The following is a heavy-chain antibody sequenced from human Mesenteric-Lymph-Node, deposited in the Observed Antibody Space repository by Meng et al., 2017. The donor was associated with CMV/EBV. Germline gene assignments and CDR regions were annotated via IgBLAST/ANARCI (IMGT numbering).Heavy chain of an antibody. J-gene: IGHJ3*02. Sequence: GESLKISCAASGYIFRNHGMHWVRQTPGKGLEWVAYIKYDGSGDYYEDSVKGRFTISRDNSKNTLYLQMNSLRSEDTAVYYCARDRFLEFGGAFDIWGQGTMVTVSS. CDR3: ARDRFLEFGGAFDI. CDR2: IKYDGSGD. CDR1: GYIFRNHG. V-gene: IGHV3-33*05. D-gene: IGHD3-3*01.